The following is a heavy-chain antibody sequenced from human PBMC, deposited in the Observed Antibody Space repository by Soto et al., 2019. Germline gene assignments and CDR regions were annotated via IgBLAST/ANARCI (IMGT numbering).Heavy chain of an antibody. CDR1: GFTFSSYA. J-gene: IGHJ6*02. V-gene: IGHV3-23*01. CDR2: ISSSAGTT. D-gene: IGHD2-2*01. Sequence: PGGSLRLSCAASGFTFSSYAMSWVRQTPGKGLEWVSAISSSAGTTYYADSVKGRFTISRDNFKNTLYLQMNSLRAEDTAVYYCGREDVGRYCRITSCYVNYYYGMDVWGQGTTVTVSS. CDR3: GREDVGRYCRITSCYVNYYYGMDV.